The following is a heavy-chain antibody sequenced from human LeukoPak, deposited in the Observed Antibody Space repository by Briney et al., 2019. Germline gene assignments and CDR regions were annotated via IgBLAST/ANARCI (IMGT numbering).Heavy chain of an antibody. V-gene: IGHV3-48*01. CDR2: ISSSSNTI. Sequence: GGSLGLSCAASGFTFSSYSMNWVRQAPGKGLEWVSYISSSSNTIHYAESVKGRFTISRDNAKNSLYLQMNSLRAEDTAVYYCARAAIAAARIYYYMDVWGKGTTVTVSS. CDR1: GFTFSSYS. D-gene: IGHD6-13*01. CDR3: ARAAIAAARIYYYMDV. J-gene: IGHJ6*03.